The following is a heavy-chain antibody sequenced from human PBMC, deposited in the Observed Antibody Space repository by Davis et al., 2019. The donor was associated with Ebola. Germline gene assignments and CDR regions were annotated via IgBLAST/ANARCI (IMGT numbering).Heavy chain of an antibody. Sequence: SETLSLTCTVSGGSISSSSYYWGWIRQPPGKGLEWIGEIYHSGSTNYNPSLKSRVTISVDTSKNQFSLKVTSVTAADTAVYYCASPPRGPWGQGTLVTVSS. V-gene: IGHV4-39*01. D-gene: IGHD3-10*01. J-gene: IGHJ4*02. CDR2: IYHSGST. CDR1: GGSISSSSYY. CDR3: ASPPRGP.